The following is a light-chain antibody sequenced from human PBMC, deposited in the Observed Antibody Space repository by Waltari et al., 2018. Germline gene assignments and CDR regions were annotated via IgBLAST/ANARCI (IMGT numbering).Light chain of an antibody. CDR1: QGVGKY. CDR2: HAS. CDR3: QKYDFLPAT. J-gene: IGKJ1*01. V-gene: IGKV3-20*01. Sequence: EIVLTQSPGTLSLSPGHSATLSCRASQGVGKYLAWYQQRPGQAPRLLLYHASIRATGIPDRFSGSGYGTDFSLTISRLEPEDFAVYYCQKYDFLPATFGQGTTVEIK.